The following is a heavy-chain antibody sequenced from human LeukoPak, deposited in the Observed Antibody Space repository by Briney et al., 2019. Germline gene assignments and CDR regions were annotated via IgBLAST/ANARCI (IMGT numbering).Heavy chain of an antibody. J-gene: IGHJ3*02. CDR1: GFNFSSYS. CDR3: AREGTTDYGGNLIGGAFDI. D-gene: IGHD4-23*01. CDR2: ISSSSSTI. V-gene: IGHV3-48*04. Sequence: GGPPRLCCAASGFNFSSYSMNLERQAPGQGLEWVSYISSSSSTIYYADSVKGRFTISRDNAKNSLYLQMNSLRAEDTAVYYCAREGTTDYGGNLIGGAFDIWGQGTMVTVSS.